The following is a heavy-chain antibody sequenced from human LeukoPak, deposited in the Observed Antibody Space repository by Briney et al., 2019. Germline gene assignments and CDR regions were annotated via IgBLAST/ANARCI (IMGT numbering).Heavy chain of an antibody. CDR1: GFTVSSKY. D-gene: IGHD5-24*01. CDR2: IYSAGST. V-gene: IGHV3-53*05. Sequence: HPGGSLRLSCAASGFTVSSKYMTWVRQAPGKGLEWVSLIYSAGSTYYADSVKGRFTISRDNSKNTLYLQMNSLGAEDTALYYCAKDQSSERFLDYWGQGTLVTVSS. J-gene: IGHJ4*02. CDR3: AKDQSSERFLDY.